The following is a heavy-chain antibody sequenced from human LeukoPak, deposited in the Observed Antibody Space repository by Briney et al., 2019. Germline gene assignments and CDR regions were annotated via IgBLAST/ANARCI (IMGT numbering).Heavy chain of an antibody. CDR2: ISSSGSTI. J-gene: IGHJ4*02. Sequence: GGSLRLSCAASGFTFDDYAMHWVRQAPGKGLEWVSYISSSGSTIYYADSVKGRFTISRDNAKNSLYLQMNSLRAEDTAVYYCARDIIRAYFDYWGQGTLVTVSS. CDR1: GFTFDDYA. V-gene: IGHV3-11*01. D-gene: IGHD3-3*01. CDR3: ARDIIRAYFDY.